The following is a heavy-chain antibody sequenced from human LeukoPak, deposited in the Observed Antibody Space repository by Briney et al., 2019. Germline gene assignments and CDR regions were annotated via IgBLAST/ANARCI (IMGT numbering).Heavy chain of an antibody. Sequence: ASVKVSCKASGYTFTSYGISWVRQAPGKGLEWMGWISAYNGNTNYAQKLQGRVTMTTDTSTSTAYMELRSLRSDDTAVYYCARVRGKHPGGYEFDYWGQGTLVTVSS. V-gene: IGHV1-18*01. CDR2: ISAYNGNT. CDR3: ARVRGKHPGGYEFDY. D-gene: IGHD5-12*01. J-gene: IGHJ4*02. CDR1: GYTFTSYG.